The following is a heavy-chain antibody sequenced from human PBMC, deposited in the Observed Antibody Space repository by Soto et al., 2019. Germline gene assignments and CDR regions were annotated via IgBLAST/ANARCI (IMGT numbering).Heavy chain of an antibody. J-gene: IGHJ4*02. CDR3: ARAYYYDSSGYRLDY. V-gene: IGHV3-74*01. CDR2: INSDGSST. Sequence: GGSLRLSCAASGFTFSSYWMHWVRQAPGKGLMWVSRINSDGSSTSYADSVKGRFTISRDNAKNTLYLQMNSLRAEDTAVYYCARAYYYDSSGYRLDYWGQGTLVTVSS. CDR1: GFTFSSYW. D-gene: IGHD3-22*01.